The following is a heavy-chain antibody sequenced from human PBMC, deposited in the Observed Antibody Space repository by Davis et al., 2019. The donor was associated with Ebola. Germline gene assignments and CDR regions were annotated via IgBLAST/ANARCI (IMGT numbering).Heavy chain of an antibody. CDR1: GFTFSSYA. J-gene: IGHJ6*02. CDR3: ARGDLQYQLRRRGYYGMDV. CDR2: ISSNGGST. D-gene: IGHD2-2*01. Sequence: LKISCAASGFTFSSYAMHWVRQAPGKGLEYVSAISSNGGSTYYANSVKGRFTISRDNSKNTLYLQMGSLRAEDMAVYYCARGDLQYQLRRRGYYGMDVWGQGTTVTVSS. V-gene: IGHV3-64*01.